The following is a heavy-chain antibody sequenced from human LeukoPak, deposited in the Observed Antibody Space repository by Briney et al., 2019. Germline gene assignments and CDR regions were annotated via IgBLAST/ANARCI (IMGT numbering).Heavy chain of an antibody. CDR1: GIILSDNF. CDR3: AKVGKYDNFDY. Sequence: PGGSLRLSCAASGIILSDNFMSWIRQAPGKGLEWVAYISSTGNTILYADSVRGRFTISRDNSKNTLYLQMNSLRAEDTAVYYCAKVGKYDNFDYWGQGTLVTVSS. V-gene: IGHV3-11*01. J-gene: IGHJ4*02. CDR2: ISSTGNTI. D-gene: IGHD1-1*01.